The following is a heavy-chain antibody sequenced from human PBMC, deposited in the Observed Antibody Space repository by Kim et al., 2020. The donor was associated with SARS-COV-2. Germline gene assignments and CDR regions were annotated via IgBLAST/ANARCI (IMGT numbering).Heavy chain of an antibody. D-gene: IGHD2-15*01. V-gene: IGHV3-23*01. J-gene: IGHJ3*01. CDR3: AKGSGSGFYPFDF. Sequence: YADSVKGRFTISRDNSRSTLYLQMNSLRVEDTALYYCAKGSGSGFYPFDFWGQGTQVTVSS.